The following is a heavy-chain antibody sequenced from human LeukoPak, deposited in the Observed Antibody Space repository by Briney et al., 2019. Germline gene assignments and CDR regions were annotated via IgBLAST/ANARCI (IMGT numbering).Heavy chain of an antibody. J-gene: IGHJ4*02. CDR3: ARNSGVQNIVVVPLFKY. Sequence: GGSLRLSCAASGFSFSSYWMSWVRQGPGKGLEWVANIKQDGSEKYYVDSVKGRFTISRDNAKNSLYLQMNSLRAEDTAVYYCARNSGVQNIVVVPLFKYWGQGTLVTVSS. CDR2: IKQDGSEK. D-gene: IGHD2-2*01. CDR1: GFSFSSYW. V-gene: IGHV3-7*01.